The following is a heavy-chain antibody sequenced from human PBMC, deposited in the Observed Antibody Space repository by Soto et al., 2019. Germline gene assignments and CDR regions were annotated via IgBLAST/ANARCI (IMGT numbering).Heavy chain of an antibody. J-gene: IGHJ4*02. V-gene: IGHV3-33*01. Sequence: GGSLRLSCAASGFTFSSYGMHWVRQAPGKGLEWVAVIWYDGSNKYYADSVKGRFTISRDNSKNTLYLQMNSLRAEDTAVYYCARGLSSGWYVFDYWGQGTLVTVSS. D-gene: IGHD6-19*01. CDR1: GFTFSSYG. CDR3: ARGLSSGWYVFDY. CDR2: IWYDGSNK.